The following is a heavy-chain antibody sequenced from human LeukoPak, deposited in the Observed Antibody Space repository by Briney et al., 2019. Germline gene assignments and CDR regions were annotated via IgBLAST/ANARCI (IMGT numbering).Heavy chain of an antibody. J-gene: IGHJ4*02. CDR3: AKSPGYSYGYYFDY. D-gene: IGHD5-18*01. CDR2: ISGSGGST. Sequence: GGSLRLSCAASGFTFSSYAMSWVCQAPGKGLEWVSAISGSGGSTYYADSVKGRFTISRDNSKNTLYLQMNSLRAEDTAVYYCAKSPGYSYGYYFDYWGQGTLVTVSS. V-gene: IGHV3-23*01. CDR1: GFTFSSYA.